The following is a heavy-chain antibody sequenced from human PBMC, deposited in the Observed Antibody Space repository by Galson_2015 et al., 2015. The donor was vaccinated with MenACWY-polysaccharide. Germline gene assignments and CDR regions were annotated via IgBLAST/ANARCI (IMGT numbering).Heavy chain of an antibody. V-gene: IGHV3-21*01. CDR2: ISSSSSYI. D-gene: IGHD4-17*01. CDR1: GFTFSSYS. CDR3: AKDRIRYCDYSACDY. J-gene: IGHJ4*02. Sequence: SLRLSCAASGFTFSSYSMNWVRQAPGKGLEWVSSISSSSSYIYYADSVKGRFTISRDNAKNSLYLQMNSLRAEDTAVYYCAKDRIRYCDYSACDYWGQGTLVTVSS.